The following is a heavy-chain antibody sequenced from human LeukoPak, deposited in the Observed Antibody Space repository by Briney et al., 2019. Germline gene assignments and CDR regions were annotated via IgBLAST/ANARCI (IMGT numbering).Heavy chain of an antibody. J-gene: IGHJ3*01. CDR3: GRDPNGDYFGAFEF. CDR1: GFTFSTYA. V-gene: IGHV3-23*01. CDR2: INAGGGET. Sequence: PGGSLRLSRAASGFTFSTYAMTWVRQAAEKGLEWVSIINAGGGETYYADSVKGRFTISRDDSKNTLYLQMNSLRVEDTAVYYCGRDPNGDYFGAFEFWGQETLVTVSA. D-gene: IGHD4-17*01.